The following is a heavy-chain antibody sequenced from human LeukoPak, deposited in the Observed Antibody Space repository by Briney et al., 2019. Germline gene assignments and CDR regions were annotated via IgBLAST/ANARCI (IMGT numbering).Heavy chain of an antibody. CDR2: ISYDGSNK. Sequence: PGGSLRLSCAASGFTFSSYPMHWVRQAPGKGLEWVAVISYDGSNKYSADSVKGRFTISRDNSENTLYLQMNSLRAEDTAVYYCARGLSAVWFGGDYWGQGTLVTVSS. CDR3: ARGLSAVWFGGDY. J-gene: IGHJ4*02. D-gene: IGHD3-10*01. V-gene: IGHV3-30-3*01. CDR1: GFTFSSYP.